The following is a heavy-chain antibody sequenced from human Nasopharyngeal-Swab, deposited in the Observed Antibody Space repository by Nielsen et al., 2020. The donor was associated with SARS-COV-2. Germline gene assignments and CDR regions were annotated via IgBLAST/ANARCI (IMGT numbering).Heavy chain of an antibody. CDR3: ARTDIVVVPAATTPRKDGMDV. CDR2: INHSGST. V-gene: IGHV4-34*01. Sequence: SQTLSLACAVYGGSFSGYYWSWNRQPPGKGREWIGEINHSGSTNYNPSLKSRVTISVDTSKNQFSLKLSSVTAADTAVYYCARTDIVVVPAATTPRKDGMDVWGQGTTVTVSS. CDR1: GGSFSGYY. D-gene: IGHD2-2*01. J-gene: IGHJ6*02.